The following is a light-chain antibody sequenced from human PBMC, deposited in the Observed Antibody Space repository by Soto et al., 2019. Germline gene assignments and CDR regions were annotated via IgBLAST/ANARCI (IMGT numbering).Light chain of an antibody. CDR1: SSNIGTNT. J-gene: IGLJ2*01. CDR3: AAWDDSLNGRL. CDR2: SNH. Sequence: QPVLTQPPSASGTPGQRVTISCSGSSSNIGTNTVNWYQQVPGTAPKPLIYSNHLRPSGVPDRFSGSRSGTSASLAISGLQSDDEADYYCAAWDDSLNGRLFGGGTKLTVL. V-gene: IGLV1-44*01.